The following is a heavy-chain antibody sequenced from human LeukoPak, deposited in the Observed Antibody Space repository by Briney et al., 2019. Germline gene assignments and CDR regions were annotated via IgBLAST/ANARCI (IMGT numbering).Heavy chain of an antibody. D-gene: IGHD4-23*01. CDR1: GYTFTYYV. CDR2: INSNTGNP. CDR3: ARATVVTAPFN. V-gene: IGHV7-4-1*02. J-gene: IGHJ4*02. Sequence: ASVKVSCKPSGYTFTYYVINWVRQAPGQGLEWMGWINSNTGNPTYAQGFTGRFVFSLDTSVSTAYLQISSLKAEDTAVYYCARATVVTAPFNWGQGTLVTASS.